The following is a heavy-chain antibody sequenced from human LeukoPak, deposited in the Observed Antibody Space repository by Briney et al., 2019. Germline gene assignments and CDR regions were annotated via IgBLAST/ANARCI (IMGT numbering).Heavy chain of an antibody. CDR1: GGTFSSYA. D-gene: IGHD6-19*01. J-gene: IGHJ4*02. CDR2: IVPIFGTA. Sequence: SVKVSCKASGGTFSSYAISWVRQAPGQGLEWMGGIVPIFGTANYAQKFQGRVTITTDESTSTAYMELSSLRSEDTAVYYCARAKRFSIAVAGPPGYYFDYWGQGTLVTVSS. CDR3: ARAKRFSIAVAGPPGYYFDY. V-gene: IGHV1-69*05.